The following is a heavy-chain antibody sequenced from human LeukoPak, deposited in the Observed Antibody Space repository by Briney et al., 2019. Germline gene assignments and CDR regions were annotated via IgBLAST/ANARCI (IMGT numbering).Heavy chain of an antibody. CDR2: MHHSGGT. J-gene: IGHJ4*02. CDR3: ARIRVGATFDF. Sequence: PSETLSLTCTVSGGSISSYYWSWIRQPPGKGLEWIGYMHHSGGTYYSPSFKSRLTISVDTSKNQFSLDLRSVTAADTAVYYCARIRVGATFDFWGQGTLVTVSS. D-gene: IGHD1-26*01. CDR1: GGSISSYY. V-gene: IGHV4-59*01.